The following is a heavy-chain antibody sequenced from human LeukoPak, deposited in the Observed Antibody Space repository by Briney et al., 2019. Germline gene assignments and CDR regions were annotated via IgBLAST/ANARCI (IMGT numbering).Heavy chain of an antibody. CDR1: GFTFSSYA. CDR3: ASLMGYCNSTSCLNFDY. V-gene: IGHV3-23*01. D-gene: IGHD2-2*01. J-gene: IGHJ4*02. Sequence: PGGSLRLSCAASGFTFSSYAMSWVRQAPGKGLEWVSAISGSGGSTYYADSVKGRFTISRDNSKNTLYLQMNSLRAEDTAVYYCASLMGYCNSTSCLNFDYWGQGTLVTVSS. CDR2: ISGSGGST.